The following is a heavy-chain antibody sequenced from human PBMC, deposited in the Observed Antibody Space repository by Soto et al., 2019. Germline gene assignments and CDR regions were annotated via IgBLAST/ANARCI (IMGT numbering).Heavy chain of an antibody. D-gene: IGHD5-12*01. CDR2: INAGNGNT. CDR1: AYTFTNYA. J-gene: IGHJ4*02. V-gene: IGHV1-3*05. Sequence: QVQLVQSGAEEKKPGASVKVSCKASAYTFTNYAMHWVRQAPGQRLEWMGWINAGNGNTKYSQKFQGRVTITRDTSASTAYMELSSLRSEDTAVYYCARVSGYYLPDYWGQGTLVTVSS. CDR3: ARVSGYYLPDY.